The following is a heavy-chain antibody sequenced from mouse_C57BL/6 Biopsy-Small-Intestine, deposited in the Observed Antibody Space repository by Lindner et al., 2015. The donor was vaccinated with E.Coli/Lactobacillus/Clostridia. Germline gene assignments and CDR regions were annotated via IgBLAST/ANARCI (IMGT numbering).Heavy chain of an antibody. Sequence: VQLQESGPELVKPGASVKIPCKASGYTFADYNMDWVKQSHGKSLEWIGDINPNSGGTIYNQKFKGKATLTVDKSSTTAYMELRSLTSEDTAVYYCARGAYYGYDVYFDYWGQGTTLTVSS. CDR2: INPNSGGT. J-gene: IGHJ2*01. CDR3: ARGAYYGYDVYFDY. D-gene: IGHD2-9*01. V-gene: IGHV1-18*01. CDR1: GYTFADYN.